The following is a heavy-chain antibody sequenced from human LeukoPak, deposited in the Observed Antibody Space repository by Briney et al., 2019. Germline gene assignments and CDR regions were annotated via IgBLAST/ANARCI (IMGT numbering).Heavy chain of an antibody. D-gene: IGHD3-22*01. CDR3: ARSSLVITTWDY. CDR2: IYYSGST. V-gene: IGHV4-59*08. CDR1: GGSINSYY. J-gene: IGHJ4*02. Sequence: SETLSLTCTVSGGSINSYYWSWIRQPPGKGLEWIGYIYYSGSTNYNPSLKSRVTISVDTSKNQFSLKLSSVTAADTAVYYCARSSLVITTWDYWGQGTLVTVSS.